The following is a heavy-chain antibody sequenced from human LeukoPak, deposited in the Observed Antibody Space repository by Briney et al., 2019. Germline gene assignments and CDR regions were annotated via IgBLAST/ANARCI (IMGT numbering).Heavy chain of an antibody. D-gene: IGHD6-13*01. CDR2: IDYNDDK. J-gene: IGHJ5*02. Sequence: SGPTLVNPTQTLTLTCTFSGFSLSTSGMYVSWIRQPPGKALEWLARIDYNDDKYYSTSLKTRLTISKDTSKNQVVLTMTNMDPVDTATYFCARHLVAAAGSYNWFDPWGQGTLVTVSS. V-gene: IGHV2-70*11. CDR1: GFSLSTSGMY. CDR3: ARHLVAAAGSYNWFDP.